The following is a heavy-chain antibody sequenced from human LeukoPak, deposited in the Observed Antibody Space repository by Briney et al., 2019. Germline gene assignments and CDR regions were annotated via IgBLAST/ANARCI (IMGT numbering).Heavy chain of an antibody. J-gene: IGHJ5*01. CDR3: ARGLTGGLDS. CDR2: IAITCNT. D-gene: IGHD1-26*01. V-gene: IGHV3-13*04. Sequence: GGSLILSCSASGCIFSSCDMHWVRQPTGHGLEWVSSIAITCNTYNSCSVKGRFTISRENAKTSLYLQMNSLRAGDTAVYYCARGLTGGLDSWGQGTLVTVSS. CDR1: GCIFSSCD.